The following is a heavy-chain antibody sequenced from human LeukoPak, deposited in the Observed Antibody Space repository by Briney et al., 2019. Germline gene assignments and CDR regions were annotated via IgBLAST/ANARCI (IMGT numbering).Heavy chain of an antibody. D-gene: IGHD3-22*01. CDR2: INHSGST. V-gene: IGHV4-34*01. Sequence: PSETLSLTCAVYGGSFSGYYWSWIRQPPGKGLEWIGEINHSGSTNYNPSLKSRVTISVDTSKNQFSLKLSSVTAADTAVYYCARNSKLSYDSSGYYVDYWGQGTLVTVSS. J-gene: IGHJ4*02. CDR3: ARNSKLSYDSSGYYVDY. CDR1: GGSFSGYY.